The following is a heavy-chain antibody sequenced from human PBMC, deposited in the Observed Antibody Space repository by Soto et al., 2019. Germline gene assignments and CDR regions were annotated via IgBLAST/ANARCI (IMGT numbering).Heavy chain of an antibody. J-gene: IGHJ6*02. Sequence: SVKVSCKASGGTFSSYAISWVRQAPGQGLEWMGGIIPIFGTANYAQKFQGRVTITADESTSTAYMELSSLRSEDTAVYYCARGDVVVPAASTGRYYYYYGMDVWGQGTTVTVSS. CDR1: GGTFSSYA. V-gene: IGHV1-69*13. CDR3: ARGDVVVPAASTGRYYYYYGMDV. D-gene: IGHD2-2*01. CDR2: IIPIFGTA.